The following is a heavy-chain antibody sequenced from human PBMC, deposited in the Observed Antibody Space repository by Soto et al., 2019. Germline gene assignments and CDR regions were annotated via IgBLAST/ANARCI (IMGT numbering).Heavy chain of an antibody. J-gene: IGHJ4*02. Sequence: GASVKVSCKASGYTFTSYDINWVRQSTGQGLEWMGWMNPNSGNTGYAQNFQGRVTMTRNTSISTSYMELSSLRSEDTAVYYCARAWGTPRDYWGQGTLVTVSS. CDR2: MNPNSGNT. D-gene: IGHD3-16*01. CDR3: ARAWGTPRDY. CDR1: GYTFTSYD. V-gene: IGHV1-8*01.